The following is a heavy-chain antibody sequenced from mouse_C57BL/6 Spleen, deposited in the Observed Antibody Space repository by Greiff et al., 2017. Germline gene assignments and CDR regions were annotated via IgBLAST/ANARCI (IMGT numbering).Heavy chain of an antibody. J-gene: IGHJ3*01. D-gene: IGHD1-1*01. CDR2: IDPETGGT. V-gene: IGHV1-15*01. CDR3: TRSSYYYGSSSAWFAY. CDR1: GYTFTDYE. Sequence: VQRVESGAELVRPGASVTLSCKASGYTFTDYEMHWVKPTPVHGLEWIGAIDPETGGTAYNQKFKGKAILTADKSSSTAYMELRSLTSEDSAVYYCTRSSYYYGSSSAWFAYWGQGTLVTVSA.